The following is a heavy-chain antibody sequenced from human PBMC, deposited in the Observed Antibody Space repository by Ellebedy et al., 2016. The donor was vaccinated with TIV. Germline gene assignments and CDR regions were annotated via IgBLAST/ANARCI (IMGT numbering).Heavy chain of an antibody. Sequence: PGGSLRLSCAASGFTFSVYNMHWVRQAPGKGLEWVAVISSDGSKTYYTDSVMGRFTISRDNSKNTLYLQMNSLRADDTAVYYCVRASSIYYWVFLHWGQGTLVTVSS. CDR2: ISSDGSKT. J-gene: IGHJ4*02. CDR3: VRASSIYYWVFLH. V-gene: IGHV3-30-3*01. CDR1: GFTFSVYN. D-gene: IGHD3-22*01.